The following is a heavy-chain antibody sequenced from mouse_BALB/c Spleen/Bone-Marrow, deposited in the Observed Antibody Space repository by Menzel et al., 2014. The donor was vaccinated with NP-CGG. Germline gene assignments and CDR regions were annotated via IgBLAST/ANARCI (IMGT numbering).Heavy chain of an antibody. CDR2: INPDSSTI. V-gene: IGHV4-1*02. J-gene: IGHJ3*01. D-gene: IGHD4-1*01. CDR3: ARGDWAWFVY. Sequence: EVKLMESGGGLVQPGGSLKLSCAASGFDFSRYWMSWVRQAPGKGLERIGEINPDSSTINYTPSLKDKFIISRDNAKNTLYLQMSKVRSEDTALYYCARGDWAWFVYWGQGTLVTVSA. CDR1: GFDFSRYW.